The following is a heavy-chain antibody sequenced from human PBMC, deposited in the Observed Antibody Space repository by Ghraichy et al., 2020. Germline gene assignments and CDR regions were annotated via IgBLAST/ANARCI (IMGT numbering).Heavy chain of an antibody. CDR2: IYYSGST. Sequence: LETLSLTCTVSGGSISSSSYYWGWIRQPPGKGLEWIGTIYYSGSTYYNPSLKSRVTISVDTSKNQFSLKLSSVTAADTAVYYCAEAKPDFDWLLTPLAEYFQHWGQGTLVTVSS. CDR3: AEAKPDFDWLLTPLAEYFQH. V-gene: IGHV4-39*01. CDR1: GGSISSSSYY. J-gene: IGHJ1*01. D-gene: IGHD3-9*01.